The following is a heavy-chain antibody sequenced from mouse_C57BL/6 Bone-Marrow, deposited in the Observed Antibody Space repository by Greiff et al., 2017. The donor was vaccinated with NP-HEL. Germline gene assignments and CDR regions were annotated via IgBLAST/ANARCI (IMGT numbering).Heavy chain of an antibody. Sequence: LVESGAELVRPGASVTLSCKASGYTFTDYEMHWVKQTPVHGLEWIGAIDPETGGTAYNQKFKGKAILTADKSSSTAYMELRSLTSEDSAVYYCTRKAYYSNYYYAMDYWGQGTSVTSPQ. CDR1: GYTFTDYE. CDR3: TRKAYYSNYYYAMDY. CDR2: IDPETGGT. D-gene: IGHD2-5*01. V-gene: IGHV1-15*01. J-gene: IGHJ4*01.